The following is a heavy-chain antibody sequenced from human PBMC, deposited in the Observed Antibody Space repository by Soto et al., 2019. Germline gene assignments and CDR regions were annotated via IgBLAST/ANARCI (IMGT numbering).Heavy chain of an antibody. J-gene: IGHJ6*02. V-gene: IGHV4-59*08. CDR2: IQYSGYS. CDR3: ERQGFGTLHGLVDV. CDR1: GGSITNYY. Sequence: SETLSLTCTASGGSITNYYCSWFRQPPGKGLEWIGYIQYSGYSAYNLSLKRRVTMSMDTSKMHCSLRLESVTAADTAVYYCERQGFGTLHGLVDVGGQGTTVTVS. D-gene: IGHD3-10*01.